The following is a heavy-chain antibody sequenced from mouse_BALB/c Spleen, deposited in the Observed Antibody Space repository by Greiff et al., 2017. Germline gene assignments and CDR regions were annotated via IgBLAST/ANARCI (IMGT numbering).Heavy chain of an antibody. CDR3: ARDTATKAMDY. CDR1: GFTFSSYG. D-gene: IGHD1-2*01. V-gene: IGHV5-6-3*01. CDR2: INSNGGST. Sequence: DVKLVESGGGLVQPGGSLKLSCAASGFTFSSYGMSWVRQTPDKRLELVATINSNGGSTYYPDSVKGRFTISRDNAKNTLYLQMSSLKSEDTAMYYCARDTATKAMDYWGQGTSVTVSS. J-gene: IGHJ4*01.